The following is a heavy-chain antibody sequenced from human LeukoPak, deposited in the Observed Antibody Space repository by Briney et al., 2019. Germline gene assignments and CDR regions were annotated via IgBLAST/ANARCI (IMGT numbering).Heavy chain of an antibody. CDR3: ARQGNSYPDY. J-gene: IGHJ4*02. Sequence: SETLSLTCTVSGGSISSSSYYWGWIRQPPGKGLEWIGSIYYSGSTYYNPSLKSRVTISVDTSKNQFSLKLSSVIAADTAVYYCARQGNSYPDYWGQGTLVTVSS. CDR2: IYYSGST. V-gene: IGHV4-39*01. D-gene: IGHD5-18*01. CDR1: GGSISSSSYY.